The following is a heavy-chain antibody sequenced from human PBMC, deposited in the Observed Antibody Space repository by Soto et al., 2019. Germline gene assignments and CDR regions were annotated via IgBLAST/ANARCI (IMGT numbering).Heavy chain of an antibody. CDR3: ARVTVTFGKSIDY. CDR2: ISVSGGTT. CDR1: GFIFSSYA. Sequence: GGSLRLSCAASGFIFSSYAMTWVRQAPGKGLEWVSIISVSGGTTYYADSVKGRFTISRDNSKNTLFLQMNSLRAEDTAVYFCARVTVTFGKSIDYWGQGTLVTVSS. D-gene: IGHD4-17*01. V-gene: IGHV3-23*01. J-gene: IGHJ4*02.